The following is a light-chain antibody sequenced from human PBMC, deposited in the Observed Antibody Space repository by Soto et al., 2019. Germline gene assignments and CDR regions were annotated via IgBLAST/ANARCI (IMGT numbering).Light chain of an antibody. CDR3: QQYGSSPIT. V-gene: IGKV3-20*01. CDR1: QSITSNY. J-gene: IGKJ5*01. CDR2: GAS. Sequence: EIVLTQSPGTLSLSRGERATLSCRASQSITSNYLAWYQQRPGQAPRLLIYGASSRATGIPERFSGSGSGTDFTLTVSRLEPEVFAVFYCQQYGSSPITFGQGTRLEIK.